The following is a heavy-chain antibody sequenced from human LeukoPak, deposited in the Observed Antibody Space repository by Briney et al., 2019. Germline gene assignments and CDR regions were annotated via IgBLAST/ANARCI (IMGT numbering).Heavy chain of an antibody. J-gene: IGHJ5*02. CDR2: ISSSSSYI. CDR3: ARGAAAAALNWFDP. Sequence: GGXLRLSCAASGFTFSSYSMNWVRQAPGKGVEWVSSISSSSSYIYYADSVKGGFTISRDSAKNSLYPQMNSLRAEDTAVYYCARGAAAAALNWFDPWGQGTLVTVSS. D-gene: IGHD6-13*01. V-gene: IGHV3-21*01. CDR1: GFTFSSYS.